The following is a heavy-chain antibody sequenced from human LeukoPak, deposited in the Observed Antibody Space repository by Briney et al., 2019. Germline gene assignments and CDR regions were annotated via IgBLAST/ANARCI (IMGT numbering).Heavy chain of an antibody. V-gene: IGHV1-2*02. CDR2: INTNSGGT. CDR1: GYTFTGYY. CDR3: ARGRTTWIAAAGRYYFDY. J-gene: IGHJ4*02. Sequence: GASVTVSCTASGYTFTGYYMHWVRQAPGQGLEWMGWINTNSGGTNYAQEFQGRVTMTRDTSISTAYMELSRLRSDDTAVYYCARGRTTWIAAAGRYYFDYWGQGTLVTVSS. D-gene: IGHD6-13*01.